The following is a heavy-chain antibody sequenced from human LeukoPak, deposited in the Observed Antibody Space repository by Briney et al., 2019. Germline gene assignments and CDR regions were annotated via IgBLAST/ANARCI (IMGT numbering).Heavy chain of an antibody. J-gene: IGHJ6*03. V-gene: IGHV1-2*02. CDR2: VNPNSGGT. Sequence: ASVKVSCKASGYTCTGYYLHWVRQAPGQGLEWMGCVNPNSGGTNYAQKFQGRVTMTRDTSISTAYMELSRLKSDDTAVYYCARAAHYYYYLDVWGKGTTVTVS. CDR1: GYTCTGYY. CDR3: ARAAHYYYYLDV.